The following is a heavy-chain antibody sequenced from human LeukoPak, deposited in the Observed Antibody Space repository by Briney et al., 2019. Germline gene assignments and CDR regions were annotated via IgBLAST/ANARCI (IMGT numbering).Heavy chain of an antibody. CDR2: ISYDGSNQ. V-gene: IGHV3-30*18. CDR1: GFTFSSYG. J-gene: IGHJ6*04. Sequence: GRSLRLSCAASGFTFSSYGMHCVRQAPGKGLEWVAVISYDGSNQYYADSVKGRFTISRDNSKNTLHLQMNSLRAEDTAVYYCAKDSQYSSTWGSYVWGKGTTVTVSS. D-gene: IGHD6-13*01. CDR3: AKDSQYSSTWGSYV.